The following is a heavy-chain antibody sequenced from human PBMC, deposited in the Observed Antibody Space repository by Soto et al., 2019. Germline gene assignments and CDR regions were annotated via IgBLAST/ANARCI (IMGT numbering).Heavy chain of an antibody. D-gene: IGHD5-18*01. V-gene: IGHV3-66*04. J-gene: IGHJ4*02. Sequence: EVQLVESGGGWVQPGGSLRLSCAASGVTASSNYMSWVRQAPGKGLEWVSVIYSGGRTYYADSVKGRFTISRDNSKNTLYLQMNSLRAEDTAVYDCARHGYNYGGGYFDYWGQGTLVTVSS. CDR1: GVTASSNY. CDR3: ARHGYNYGGGYFDY. CDR2: IYSGGRT.